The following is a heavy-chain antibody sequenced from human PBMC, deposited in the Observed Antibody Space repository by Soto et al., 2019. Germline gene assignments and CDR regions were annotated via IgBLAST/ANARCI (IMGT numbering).Heavy chain of an antibody. D-gene: IGHD2-2*02. CDR1: GGSVSSGSYY. J-gene: IGHJ6*02. Sequence: PSETLSLTCTVSGGSVSSGSYYWSWIRQPPGKGLEWIGYIYYSGSTNYNPSLKSRVTISVDTSKNQFSLKLSSVTAADTAVYYCARDTAYCSSTSCYKRSNQNPDYYYGMDVWGQGTTVTVSS. V-gene: IGHV4-61*01. CDR3: ARDTAYCSSTSCYKRSNQNPDYYYGMDV. CDR2: IYYSGST.